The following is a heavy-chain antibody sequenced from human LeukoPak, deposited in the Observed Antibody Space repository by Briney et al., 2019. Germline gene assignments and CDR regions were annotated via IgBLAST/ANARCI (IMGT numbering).Heavy chain of an antibody. Sequence: VASVKVSCKASGYTFTGYYMHWVRQAPGQGLECMGWINPNSGGTNYAQKFQGRVTMTRDTSISTAYMELSRLRSDDTAVYYCARGDTDRYLGNFRFDPWGQGTLVTVSS. D-gene: IGHD7-27*01. CDR2: INPNSGGT. CDR1: GYTFTGYY. V-gene: IGHV1-2*02. J-gene: IGHJ5*02. CDR3: ARGDTDRYLGNFRFDP.